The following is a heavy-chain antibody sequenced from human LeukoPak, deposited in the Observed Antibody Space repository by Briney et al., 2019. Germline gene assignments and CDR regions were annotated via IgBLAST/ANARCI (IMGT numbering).Heavy chain of an antibody. V-gene: IGHV3-30*03. Sequence: GGSLRLSCAASGFTFSSYGMHWVRQAPGKGLEWVAVISYDGSNKYYADSVKGRFTISRDNSKNTLYLQMTSLRAEDTALYYCATGGTYWSTWTGHWGQGTLVTVSS. CDR1: GFTFSSYG. CDR2: ISYDGSNK. D-gene: IGHD3-10*01. CDR3: ATGGTYWSTWTGH. J-gene: IGHJ4*02.